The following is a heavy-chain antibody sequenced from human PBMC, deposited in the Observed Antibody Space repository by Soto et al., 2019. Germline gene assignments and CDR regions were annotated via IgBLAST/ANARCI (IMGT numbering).Heavy chain of an antibody. CDR1: GFPFSSFG. D-gene: IGHD6-13*01. CDR2: ISYDGSNK. V-gene: IGHV3-30*18. CDR3: AKDTSKYSSNWTVDYGMDV. J-gene: IGHJ6*02. Sequence: GGSLRLSCAASGFPFSSFGMQLVRQSPGKGLEWVACISYDGSNKYYEDSVKGRFTISRDNSKNMIYLQMKSLRAEDTAVYYCAKDTSKYSSNWTVDYGMDVWGHGTRITVSS.